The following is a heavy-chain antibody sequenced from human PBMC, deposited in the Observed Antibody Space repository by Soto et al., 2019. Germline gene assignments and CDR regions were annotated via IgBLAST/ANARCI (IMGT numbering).Heavy chain of an antibody. V-gene: IGHV1-46*01. Sequence: ASVKVSCKAPGYTFTSYYMHWVRQAPGQGLERMGIINPSGGSTSYAQKFQGRVTMTRDTSTSTVYMELSSLRSEDTAVYYCARVAGVVVAATRRGYFQHWGQGTLVTVSS. D-gene: IGHD2-15*01. CDR3: ARVAGVVVAATRRGYFQH. J-gene: IGHJ1*01. CDR2: INPSGGST. CDR1: GYTFTSYY.